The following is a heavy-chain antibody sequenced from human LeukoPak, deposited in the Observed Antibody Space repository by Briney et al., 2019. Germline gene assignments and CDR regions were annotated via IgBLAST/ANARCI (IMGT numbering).Heavy chain of an antibody. CDR2: IRYDGNAK. V-gene: IGHV3-30*02. D-gene: IGHD1-20*01. J-gene: IGHJ5*02. CDR3: ASGITGT. Sequence: GGSLRLSCAASGFTFNTYGMHWVRQAPGKGLEWVAFIRYDGNAKYYADSVKGRFTISRVNSKNTLYLQMNSLRVEDTALYYCASGITGTWGQGTLVIVSS. CDR1: GFTFNTYG.